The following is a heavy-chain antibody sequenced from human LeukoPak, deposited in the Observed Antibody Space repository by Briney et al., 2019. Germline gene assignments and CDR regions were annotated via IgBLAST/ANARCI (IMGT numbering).Heavy chain of an antibody. CDR3: ARDHGTMIDLATAHAFDI. D-gene: IGHD3-22*01. CDR1: GFTFTDYY. V-gene: IGHV1-2*02. Sequence: GASVKVSCKASGFTFTDYYIHWVRQAPGQGPDWMGWINPNSGGSNFAQKFQGRVTMSRDTSISTAFMELSSLRSDDTAVYYCARDHGTMIDLATAHAFDIWGQGTMVTVSS. CDR2: INPNSGGS. J-gene: IGHJ3*02.